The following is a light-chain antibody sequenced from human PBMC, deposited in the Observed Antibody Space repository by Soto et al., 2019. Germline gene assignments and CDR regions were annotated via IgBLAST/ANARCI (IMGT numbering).Light chain of an antibody. J-gene: IGLJ3*02. Sequence: LTQPPSASGTPGQRVTTSCSGSTSNIGGNTVSWYQQLPGTAPKLLIYNDHQRPSGVPDRFSGSKSGTSASLAISGLQSEDEAHYYCATWDDSLNAYTFGGGTKLTVL. CDR1: TSNIGGNT. CDR3: ATWDDSLNAYT. CDR2: NDH. V-gene: IGLV1-44*01.